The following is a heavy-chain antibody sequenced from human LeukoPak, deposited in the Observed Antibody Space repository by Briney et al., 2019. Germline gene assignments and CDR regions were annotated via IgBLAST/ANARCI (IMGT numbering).Heavy chain of an antibody. CDR1: GFTFSSYA. CDR3: ARAPRSGIQLWFGENWLDP. J-gene: IGHJ5*02. D-gene: IGHD5-18*01. CDR2: ISSNGGST. V-gene: IGHV3-64*01. Sequence: GGSLRLSCAASGFTFSSYAMHWVRQAPGKGLEYVSAISSNGGSTYYANSVKGRFTISRDNSKNTLYLQMGSLRAEDMAVYYCARAPRSGIQLWFGENWLDPWGQGTLVTVSS.